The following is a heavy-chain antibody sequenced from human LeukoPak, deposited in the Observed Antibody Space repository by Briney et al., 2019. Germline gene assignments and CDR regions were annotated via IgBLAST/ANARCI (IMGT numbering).Heavy chain of an antibody. J-gene: IGHJ2*01. CDR1: GGSISSYY. V-gene: IGHV4-4*07. CDR2: IYTRGST. D-gene: IGHD6-19*01. CDR3: ARARIAVAGTGSYWYFDL. Sequence: SETLSLTCTVSGGSISSYYWSWIRQPAGKGLEWIVRIYTRGSTNYNPSLPSQVPMSVETFQNHISLKLSPVTAADTAVYYCARARIAVAGTGSYWYFDLWGRGTLVTVSS.